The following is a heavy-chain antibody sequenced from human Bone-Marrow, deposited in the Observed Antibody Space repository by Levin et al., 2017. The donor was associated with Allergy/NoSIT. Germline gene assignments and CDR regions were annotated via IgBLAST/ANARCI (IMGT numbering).Heavy chain of an antibody. CDR3: ARGSGYSSNWYLY. CDR1: GFSFSSYW. V-gene: IGHV3-7*03. D-gene: IGHD6-13*01. J-gene: IGHJ4*02. CDR2: IKQDGTEK. Sequence: ETLSLTCAASGFSFSSYWMSWVRQAPGKGLEWVANIKQDGTEKYYVDSVKGRLIISRDNAKNSLYLQMNSVRAEDTAVYYCARGSGYSSNWYLYWGQGTLVTVSS.